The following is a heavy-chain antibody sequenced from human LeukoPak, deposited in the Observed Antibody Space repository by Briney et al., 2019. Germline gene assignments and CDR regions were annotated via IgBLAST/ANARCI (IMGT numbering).Heavy chain of an antibody. CDR1: GGSISSYY. CDR3: AREPGYGDYPFDY. J-gene: IGHJ4*02. V-gene: IGHV4-59*12. Sequence: SETLSLTCTVSGGSISSYYWSWIRQPPGKGLEWIGYIYYSGSTNYNPSLKSRVTISVDTSKNQFSLKLSSVTAADTAVYYCAREPGYGDYPFDYWGQGTLVTVSS. CDR2: IYYSGST. D-gene: IGHD4-17*01.